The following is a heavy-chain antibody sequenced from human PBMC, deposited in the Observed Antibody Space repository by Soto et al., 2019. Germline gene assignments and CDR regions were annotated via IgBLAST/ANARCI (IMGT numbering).Heavy chain of an antibody. CDR2: VDGSGFTS. J-gene: IGHJ3*01. CDR1: GLTFNSYA. CDR3: AKALGLYCGGDCFDAFDV. Sequence: EVQLLESGGGLVQPGGSLRLSCAASGLTFNSYAMTWVRQAPGRGLEWVSGVDGSGFTSYHADSVKGRFTISRDNSKNTLYLQMKSLRAEDTAVYYCAKALGLYCGGDCFDAFDVCGQGAMVSVSS. D-gene: IGHD2-21*02. V-gene: IGHV3-23*01.